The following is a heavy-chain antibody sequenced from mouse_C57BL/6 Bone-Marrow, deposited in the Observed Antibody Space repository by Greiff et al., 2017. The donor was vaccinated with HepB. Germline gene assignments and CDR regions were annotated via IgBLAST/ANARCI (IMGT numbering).Heavy chain of an antibody. CDR2: IYPGDGDT. Sequence: VQLQQSGPELVKPGASVKISCKASGYAFSSSWMNWVKQRPGKGLEWIGRIYPGDGDTNYNGKFKGKATLTADKSSSTAYMQLSSLTSEDSAVYFCARSGYYFDYWGQGTTLTVSS. D-gene: IGHD3-1*01. CDR1: GYAFSSSW. CDR3: ARSGYYFDY. J-gene: IGHJ2*01. V-gene: IGHV1-82*01.